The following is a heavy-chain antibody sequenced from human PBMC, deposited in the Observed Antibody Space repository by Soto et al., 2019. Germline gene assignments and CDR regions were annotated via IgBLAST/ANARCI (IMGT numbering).Heavy chain of an antibody. Sequence: GGSLRLSCAASGFTFSNAWMSWVRQAPGKGLEWVGRIKSKTDGGTTDYAAPVKGRFTISRDDSKNTLYLQMNSLKTEDTAVYYSTPAVGHCSRGTCYQGFDYWGQGTLVTVSS. CDR2: IKSKTDGGTT. CDR3: TPAVGHCSRGTCYQGFDY. V-gene: IGHV3-15*01. CDR1: GFTFSNAW. J-gene: IGHJ4*02. D-gene: IGHD2-15*01.